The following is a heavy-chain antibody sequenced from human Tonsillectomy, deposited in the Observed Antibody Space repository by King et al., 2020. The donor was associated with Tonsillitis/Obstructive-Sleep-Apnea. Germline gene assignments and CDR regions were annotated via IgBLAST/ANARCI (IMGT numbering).Heavy chain of an antibody. CDR3: ARDDPPYDFWSGPLDV. J-gene: IGHJ6*04. CDR1: GYTFTSYA. Sequence: QLVQSGSELKKPGASVKVSCKASGYTFTSYAMNWVRQAPGQGLEWMGWINTNTGNPTYAQGFTGRFVFSLDTSVSMTYLQITSLTAEDTAVYYCARDDPPYDFWSGPLDVWGKGTTVTVSS. CDR2: INTNTGNP. D-gene: IGHD3-3*01. V-gene: IGHV7-4-1*04.